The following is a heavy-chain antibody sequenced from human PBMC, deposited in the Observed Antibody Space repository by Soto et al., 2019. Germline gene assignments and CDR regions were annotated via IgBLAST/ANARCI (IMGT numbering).Heavy chain of an antibody. D-gene: IGHD6-19*01. CDR2: IYYSGST. CDR1: GGSISSYY. V-gene: IGHV4-59*08. CDR3: ASTIAVAGEFDY. J-gene: IGHJ4*02. Sequence: PSETLSLTCTVSGGSISSYYWSWIRQPPGKGLEWIGYIYYSGSTNYNPSLKSRVTISVDTSKNQFSPKLSSVTAADTAVYYCASTIAVAGEFDYWGQGTLVTVSS.